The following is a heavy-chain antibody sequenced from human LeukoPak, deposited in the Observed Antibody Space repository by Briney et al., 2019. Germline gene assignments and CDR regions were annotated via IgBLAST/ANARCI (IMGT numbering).Heavy chain of an antibody. D-gene: IGHD3-10*01. Sequence: SVKVSCKASGYTFTSYGISWVRQAPGQGLEWMGRIIPILGIANYAQKFQGRVTITADKSTSTAYMELSSLRSEDTAVYYCARDHRYGSGSYYNPDYYYYYGMDVWGQGTTVTVSS. J-gene: IGHJ6*02. CDR2: IIPILGIA. CDR3: ARDHRYGSGSYYNPDYYYYYGMDV. CDR1: GYTFTSYG. V-gene: IGHV1-69*04.